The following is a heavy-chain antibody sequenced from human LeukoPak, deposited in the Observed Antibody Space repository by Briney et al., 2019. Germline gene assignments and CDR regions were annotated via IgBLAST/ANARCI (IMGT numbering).Heavy chain of an antibody. V-gene: IGHV3-23*01. J-gene: IGHJ5*02. Sequence: PGGSLRLSCAASGFTFTSYGMSWVRQAPGKGLEWVSTLNNVGGEIYYADSVKGRFTISRDDSKNTLSLQMTSLRAEDTATYYCAKLRSASSFSTADLWGQGTLVTVSS. D-gene: IGHD2-15*01. CDR2: LNNVGGEI. CDR3: AKLRSASSFSTADL. CDR1: GFTFTSYG.